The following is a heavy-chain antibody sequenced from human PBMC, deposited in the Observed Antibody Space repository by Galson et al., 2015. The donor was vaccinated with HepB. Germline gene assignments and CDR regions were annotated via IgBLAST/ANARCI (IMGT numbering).Heavy chain of an antibody. CDR1: GFTFSSYG. V-gene: IGHV3-33*01. D-gene: IGHD3-22*01. CDR2: IWYDGSNK. CDR3: ASDLKSYDSSGFGRNFFDS. Sequence: SLRLSCAASGFTFSSYGMHWVRQAPGKGLEWVAVIWYDGSNKYYADSVKGRFTISRDNSKNTLYLQMNSLRAEDTAVYYCASDLKSYDSSGFGRNFFDSWGQGTLVTVSS. J-gene: IGHJ4*02.